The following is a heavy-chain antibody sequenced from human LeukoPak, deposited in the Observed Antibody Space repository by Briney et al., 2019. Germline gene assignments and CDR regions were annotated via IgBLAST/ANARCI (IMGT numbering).Heavy chain of an antibody. J-gene: IGHJ4*02. Sequence: GESLKISXKGSGYSFTNYWIGWVRQMPGKGLEWMGVIHPGDSDTRYSPSFQGQVTISADKSISTAYLQWSSLKASDTAMYYCARQYSGTYYRSFDYWGQGTLVTVSS. D-gene: IGHD3-10*01. CDR1: GYSFTNYW. CDR3: ARQYSGTYYRSFDY. V-gene: IGHV5-51*01. CDR2: IHPGDSDT.